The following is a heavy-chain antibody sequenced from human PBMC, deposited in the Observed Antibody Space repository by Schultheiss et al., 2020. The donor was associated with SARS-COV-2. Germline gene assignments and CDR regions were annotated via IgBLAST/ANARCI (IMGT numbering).Heavy chain of an antibody. D-gene: IGHD2-2*01. J-gene: IGHJ4*02. Sequence: GGSLRLSCVASGFTFSSYVVNWVRQAPGKGLEWVSGISGSGGSTYYADSVKGRLTVSRDNSKNTLYLQMNSLRPEDTAVYYCAKDGDFCSSTSCFRFFDYWGQGTLVTVSS. CDR1: GFTFSSYV. CDR2: ISGSGGST. CDR3: AKDGDFCSSTSCFRFFDY. V-gene: IGHV3-23*01.